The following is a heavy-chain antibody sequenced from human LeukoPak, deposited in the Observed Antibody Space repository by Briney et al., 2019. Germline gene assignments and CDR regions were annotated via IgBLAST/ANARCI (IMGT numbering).Heavy chain of an antibody. Sequence: SETLSLTCTVSGSSVSNDNHCWSWIRQPPGKGLEWIGYVNYSGSTKYNPSLKSRVSISADTSRSQVSLKLSSVTAADTAVYYCARDRGGFTYGEYYFDYWGQGSLVTVSS. V-gene: IGHV4-61*01. CDR3: ARDRGGFTYGEYYFDY. D-gene: IGHD2-15*01. J-gene: IGHJ4*02. CDR1: GSSVSNDNHC. CDR2: VNYSGST.